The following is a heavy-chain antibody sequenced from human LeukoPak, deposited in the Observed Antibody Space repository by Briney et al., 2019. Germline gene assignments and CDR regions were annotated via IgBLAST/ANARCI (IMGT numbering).Heavy chain of an antibody. V-gene: IGHV3-72*01. CDR1: GFTFSDYI. Sequence: GGSLRLSCAASGFTFSDYILDWVRQAPGKGLEWVGRIRRGANSYTTEYAASVKGRFTSSRDDSKNSLYLHMNSLKTEDTAVYHCSRDGGEGGNSAFDIWGQGTMVTVSS. CDR2: IRRGANSYTT. J-gene: IGHJ3*02. D-gene: IGHD3-16*01. CDR3: SRDGGEGGNSAFDI.